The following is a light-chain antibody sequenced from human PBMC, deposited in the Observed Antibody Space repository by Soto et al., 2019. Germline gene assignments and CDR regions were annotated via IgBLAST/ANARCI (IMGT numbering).Light chain of an antibody. Sequence: VLTQSPSTLSFSPEERATLSCRASHSVSRTYLAWYQQKPGQAPRLLIYGTSDRATGTPDRFSGSGSGTDFTLTISRLEPEDSAVYYCQQFDDSVTFGQGTRLEIK. J-gene: IGKJ5*01. CDR2: GTS. CDR3: QQFDDSVT. V-gene: IGKV3-20*01. CDR1: HSVSRTY.